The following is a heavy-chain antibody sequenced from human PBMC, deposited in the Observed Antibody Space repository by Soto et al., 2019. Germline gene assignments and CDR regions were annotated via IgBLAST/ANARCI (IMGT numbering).Heavy chain of an antibody. CDR2: INHSGST. D-gene: IGHD3-10*01. V-gene: IGHV4-34*01. Sequence: PSETLSLTCAVYGGSFSGYYWSWIRQPPGKGLEWIGEINHSGSTNYNPSLKSRVTISVDTSKNQFSLKLSSVTAADTAVYYCARVFGVIRDCYHCDGMDVWAQGSTVIGSS. CDR3: ARVFGVIRDCYHCDGMDV. CDR1: GGSFSGYY. J-gene: IGHJ6*02.